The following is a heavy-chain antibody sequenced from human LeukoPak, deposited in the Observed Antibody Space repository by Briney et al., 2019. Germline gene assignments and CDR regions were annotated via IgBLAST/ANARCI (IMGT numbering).Heavy chain of an antibody. CDR2: INDSGRI. Sequence: SDTLSLTCAVYGGSISNYYWSWIRQPTGKGLEGIGEINDSGRINYNPSLMSRVTVSVDTSKNQFSLRLTSVTATDTAVYYCARRWNYGRNYYIDVWGNGATVSVSS. V-gene: IGHV4-34*01. CDR1: GGSISNYY. D-gene: IGHD1-7*01. J-gene: IGHJ6*03. CDR3: ARRWNYGRNYYIDV.